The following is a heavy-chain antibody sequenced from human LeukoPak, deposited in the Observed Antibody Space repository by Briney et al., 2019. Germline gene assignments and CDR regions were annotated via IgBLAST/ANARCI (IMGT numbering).Heavy chain of an antibody. D-gene: IGHD2-2*01. CDR1: GGSISSYY. V-gene: IGHV4-4*07. CDR2: IYTSGST. J-gene: IGHJ3*02. CDR3: ARDPHCSSTSCYFKHANAFDI. Sequence: PSETLSLTCTVPGGSISSYYWSWIRQPAGKGLEWIGRIYTSGSTNYNPSLKSRVTMSVDTSKNQFSLKLSSVTAADTAVYYCARDPHCSSTSCYFKHANAFDIWGQGTMVTVSS.